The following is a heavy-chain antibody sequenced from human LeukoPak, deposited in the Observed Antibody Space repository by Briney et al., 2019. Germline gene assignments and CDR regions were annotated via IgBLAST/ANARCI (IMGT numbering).Heavy chain of an antibody. V-gene: IGHV4-34*01. CDR3: ARDKIVGPTTLDY. Sequence: SETLSLTCAVYGGSFSGYYWSWIRQPPGKGLEWIGEINHSGSTNYNPSLKSRVTISVDTSKNQFSLKLSSVTAADTAVYYCARDKIVGPTTLDYWGQGTLVTVSS. D-gene: IGHD1-26*01. J-gene: IGHJ4*02. CDR2: INHSGST. CDR1: GGSFSGYY.